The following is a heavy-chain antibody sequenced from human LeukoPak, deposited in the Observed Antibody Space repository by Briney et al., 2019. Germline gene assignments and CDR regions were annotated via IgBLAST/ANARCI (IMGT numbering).Heavy chain of an antibody. CDR3: ARVSGYDFWSGYFSAAALRLRQYYYYYYYMDV. D-gene: IGHD3-3*01. V-gene: IGHV1-8*01. CDR2: MNPNSGNT. Sequence: ASVKVSCKASGYTFTSYDINWVRQATGQGLEWMGWMNPNSGNTGYAQKFQGRVTMTRNTSISTAYMELSSLRSEDTAVYYCARVSGYDFWSGYFSAAALRLRQYYYYYYYMDVWGKGTTVTVSS. CDR1: GYTFTSYD. J-gene: IGHJ6*03.